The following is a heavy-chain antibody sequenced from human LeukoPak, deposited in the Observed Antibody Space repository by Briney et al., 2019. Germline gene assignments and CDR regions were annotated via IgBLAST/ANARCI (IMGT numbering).Heavy chain of an antibody. CDR2: ISISGGKT. V-gene: IGHV3-23*01. D-gene: IGHD1-14*01. Sequence: GGSLRLSCAVSGFTFSSHAMSWVRQVPGKGLEWVSAISISGGKTYYTDSVTGRFTISRDNSKNTLYLQMNSLRAEDTAVYYCAKVVSPNAPDKWGQGTLVTVSS. CDR1: GFTFSSHA. J-gene: IGHJ4*02. CDR3: AKVVSPNAPDK.